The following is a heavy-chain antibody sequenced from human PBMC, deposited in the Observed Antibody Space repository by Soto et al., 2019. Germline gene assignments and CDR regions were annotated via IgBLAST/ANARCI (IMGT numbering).Heavy chain of an antibody. CDR3: ARDGVTGTGFDP. V-gene: IGHV4-61*01. Sequence: SETLSITCTFSGGSVSIGSYSWSWIRQPPGKGLEWIGYIYYSGSTNYNPSLKSRVTISVDTSKNQLSLKLSSVTAADTAVYYCARDGVTGTGFDPWGQGAMVTVSS. J-gene: IGHJ5*02. CDR1: GGSVSIGSYS. CDR2: IYYSGST. D-gene: IGHD1-20*01.